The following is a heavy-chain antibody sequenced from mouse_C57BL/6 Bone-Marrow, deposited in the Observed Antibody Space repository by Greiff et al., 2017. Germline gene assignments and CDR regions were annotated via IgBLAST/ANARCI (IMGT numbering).Heavy chain of an antibody. J-gene: IGHJ3*01. Sequence: QVQLQQPGAELVKPGASVKLSCKASGYTFTSYWMHWVKQRPGQGLEWIGMIHPNSGSTNYNEKFKSKATLTVDKSSSTAYMQLSSLTSEDSAVYYCARSLITTVVATGAYWGQGTLVTVSA. V-gene: IGHV1-64*01. D-gene: IGHD1-1*01. CDR1: GYTFTSYW. CDR2: IHPNSGST. CDR3: ARSLITTVVATGAY.